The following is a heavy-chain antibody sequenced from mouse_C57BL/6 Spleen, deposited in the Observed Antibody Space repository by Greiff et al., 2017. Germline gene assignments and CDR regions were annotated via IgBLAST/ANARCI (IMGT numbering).Heavy chain of an antibody. CDR2: IYPRSGNT. J-gene: IGHJ1*03. CDR1: GYTFTSYG. CDR3: AREGDYGSYWYFDV. V-gene: IGHV1-81*01. Sequence: VMLVASGAELARPGASVKLSCKASGYTFTSYGISWVKQRTGQGLEWIGEIYPRSGNTYYNEKFKGKATLTADKSSSTAYMELRSLTSEDSAVYFCAREGDYGSYWYFDVWGTGTTVTVSS. D-gene: IGHD1-1*01.